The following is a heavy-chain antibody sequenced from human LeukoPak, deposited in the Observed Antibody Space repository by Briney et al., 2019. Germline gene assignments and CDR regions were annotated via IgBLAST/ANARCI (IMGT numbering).Heavy chain of an antibody. CDR1: GFTFSSYG. V-gene: IGHV3-23*01. CDR2: ISGSGGST. D-gene: IGHD2-2*01. CDR3: AKGGYCSSTSCYFHYYYYMDV. Sequence: QSGGSLRLSCAASGFTFSSYGMSWVRQAPGKGLEWVSAISGSGGSTYYADSVKGRFTISRDNSKNTLYLQMNSLRAEDTAVYYCAKGGYCSSTSCYFHYYYYMDVWGKGTTVTISS. J-gene: IGHJ6*03.